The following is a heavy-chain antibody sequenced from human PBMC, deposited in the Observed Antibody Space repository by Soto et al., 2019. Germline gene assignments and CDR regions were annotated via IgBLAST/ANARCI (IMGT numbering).Heavy chain of an antibody. J-gene: IGHJ6*03. CDR2: IYYSGNT. Sequence: QVQLQESGPGLVKPSETLSLTCTVSGGSISPYYWSWIRQPPGKGLEWIGYIYYSGNTNYNPSPESRVTISVDTSRNQFSLKLTSVTAADTAVYYCARKGAAASYSHYYMDVWGRGTTVTVSS. D-gene: IGHD6-13*01. V-gene: IGHV4-59*01. CDR1: GGSISPYY. CDR3: ARKGAAASYSHYYMDV.